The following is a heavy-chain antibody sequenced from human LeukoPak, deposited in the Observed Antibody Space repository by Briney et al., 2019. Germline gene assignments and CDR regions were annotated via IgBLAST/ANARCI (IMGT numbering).Heavy chain of an antibody. CDR2: IIPIFGTA. D-gene: IGHD2-2*01. Sequence: SVKVSCKASGGTFSSYAISWVRQAPGQGLEWMGGIIPIFGTANYAQKFQGRVTITTDESTSTAYMELSSLRSEDTAVYYCASRGYCSSTSCYHFDYWGQGTLVTVSS. V-gene: IGHV1-69*05. CDR3: ASRGYCSSTSCYHFDY. J-gene: IGHJ4*02. CDR1: GGTFSSYA.